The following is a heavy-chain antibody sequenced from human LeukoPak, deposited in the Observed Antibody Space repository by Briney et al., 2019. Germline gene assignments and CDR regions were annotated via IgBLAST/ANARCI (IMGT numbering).Heavy chain of an antibody. CDR3: ARDTSSGHFDY. Sequence: PSETLSLTCTVSNGSISSYYWSWIRQPPGKGLEWIGYIYYSGSTNYNPSLDSRVTMSVDTSKNQFSLKLNSLTAAHTAVYFCARDTSSGHFDYWGQGTLVTVSS. V-gene: IGHV4-59*08. D-gene: IGHD5-18*01. CDR2: IYYSGST. J-gene: IGHJ4*02. CDR1: NGSISSYY.